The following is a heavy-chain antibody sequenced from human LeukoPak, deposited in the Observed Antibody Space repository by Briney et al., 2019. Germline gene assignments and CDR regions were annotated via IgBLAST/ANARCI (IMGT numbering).Heavy chain of an antibody. CDR3: AKDRGQLWLRGALDY. CDR1: GFTFSSYA. D-gene: IGHD5-18*01. CDR2: ISGSGGSA. Sequence: GGSLRLSCAASGFTFSSYAMSWVRQAPGKGLEWVSAISGSGGSAYYADSVKGRFTISRDNSKNTLYLQMNSLRAEDTAVYYCAKDRGQLWLRGALDYWGQGTLVTVSS. J-gene: IGHJ4*02. V-gene: IGHV3-23*01.